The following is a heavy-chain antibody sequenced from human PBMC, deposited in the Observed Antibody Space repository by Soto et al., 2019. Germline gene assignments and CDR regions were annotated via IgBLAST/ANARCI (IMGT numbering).Heavy chain of an antibody. D-gene: IGHD3-10*01. CDR1: GFTFNTHW. Sequence: GGSLRLSCAASGFTFNTHWMTWVRQAPGKGLEWVANIIKDGSEKSYVDSVKGRFTISRDNAKNSLYLEMNRLRVEDTAVYYCARDWGGLGYWGQGTLVTVSS. CDR3: ARDWGGLGY. J-gene: IGHJ4*02. CDR2: IIKDGSEK. V-gene: IGHV3-7*03.